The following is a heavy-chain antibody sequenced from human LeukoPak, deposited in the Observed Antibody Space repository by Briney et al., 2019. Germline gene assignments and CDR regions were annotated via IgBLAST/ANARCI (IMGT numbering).Heavy chain of an antibody. CDR1: GFTFSSYA. CDR3: ARDQGGSGWLYYFDY. J-gene: IGHJ4*02. CDR2: ISYDGSNE. V-gene: IGHV3-30*04. D-gene: IGHD6-19*01. Sequence: GRSLRLSCAASGFTFSSYAMHWVRQAPGKGLEWVAVISYDGSNEYYADSVKGRFTISRDNSKNTLYLQMNSLRAEGTAVYYCARDQGGSGWLYYFDYWGQGTLLTVSS.